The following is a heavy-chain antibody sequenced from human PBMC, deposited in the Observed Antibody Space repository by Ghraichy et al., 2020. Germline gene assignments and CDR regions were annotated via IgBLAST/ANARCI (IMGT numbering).Heavy chain of an antibody. CDR1: GGSISSSNW. J-gene: IGHJ6*02. Sequence: SETLSLTCAVSGGSISSSNWWSWVRQPPGKGLEWIGEIYHSGSTNYNPSLKSRVTISVDKSKNQFSLKLSSVTAADTAVYYCARYDKEAAAMPKDYYYYYGMDVWGQGTTVTVSS. CDR3: ARYDKEAAAMPKDYYYYYGMDV. V-gene: IGHV4-4*02. D-gene: IGHD2-2*01. CDR2: IYHSGST.